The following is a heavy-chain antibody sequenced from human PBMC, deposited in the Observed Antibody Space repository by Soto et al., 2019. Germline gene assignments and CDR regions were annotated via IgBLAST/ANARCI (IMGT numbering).Heavy chain of an antibody. D-gene: IGHD3-10*01. CDR2: IIPILGIA. V-gene: IGHV1-69*08. J-gene: IGHJ4*02. CDR3: AREVGYGSGSYLEHLYYFDY. Sequence: QVQLVQSGAEVKKPGSSVKVSCKASGGTFSSYTISWVRQAPGQGLEWMGRIIPILGIANYAQKFQGRVTITADKSTSTAYMELSSLRSEDTAVYYCAREVGYGSGSYLEHLYYFDYWGQGTLVTVSS. CDR1: GGTFSSYT.